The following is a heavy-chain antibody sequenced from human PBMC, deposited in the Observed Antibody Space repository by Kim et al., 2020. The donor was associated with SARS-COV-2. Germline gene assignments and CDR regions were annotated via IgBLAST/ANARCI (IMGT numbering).Heavy chain of an antibody. V-gene: IGHV1-18*01. D-gene: IGHD3-9*01. CDR1: GYTFTSYG. CDR2: ISAYNGNT. Sequence: ASVKVSCKASGYTFTSYGISWVRQAPGQGLEWMGWISAYNGNTNYAQKLQGRVTMTTDTSTSTAYMELRSLRSDDTAVYYCARDSFFQIGAEVLRYFDWLLPSDYYYGMDVWGQGTTVTVSS. CDR3: ARDSFFQIGAEVLRYFDWLLPSDYYYGMDV. J-gene: IGHJ6*02.